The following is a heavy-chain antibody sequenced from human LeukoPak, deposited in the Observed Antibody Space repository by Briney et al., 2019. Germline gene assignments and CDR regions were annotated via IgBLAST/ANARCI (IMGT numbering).Heavy chain of an antibody. D-gene: IGHD3-22*01. CDR2: IYYSGST. CDR3: ASRYYYDSSGQSLIDY. J-gene: IGHJ4*02. V-gene: IGHV4-39*01. Sequence: KPSETLSLTCTVSGGSISSSSYYWGWIRQPPGKGLEWIGSIYYSGSTYYNPSLKSRVTISVDTSKNQFSLKLSSVTAADTAVYYCASRYYYDSSGQSLIDYWGRGTLVTVSS. CDR1: GGSISSSSYY.